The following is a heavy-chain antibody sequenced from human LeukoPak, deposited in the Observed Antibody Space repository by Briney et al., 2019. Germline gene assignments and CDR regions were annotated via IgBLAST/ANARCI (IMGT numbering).Heavy chain of an antibody. Sequence: SETLSLTCSVSGVSISSYYWSWIRQPPGKGLEWIGYIYYSGGTDYNPSLKSRVTISVDTSKNQFSLKLSSVTAADTAVYYCARRHSSSWYEWNLDSYYYYGMDVWGQGTTVTVSS. D-gene: IGHD6-13*01. J-gene: IGHJ6*02. CDR3: ARRHSSSWYEWNLDSYYYYGMDV. CDR2: IYYSGGT. V-gene: IGHV4-59*08. CDR1: GVSISSYY.